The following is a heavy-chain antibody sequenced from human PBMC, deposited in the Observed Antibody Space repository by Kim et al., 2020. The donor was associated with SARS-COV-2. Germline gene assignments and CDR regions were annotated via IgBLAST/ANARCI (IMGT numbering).Heavy chain of an antibody. CDR2: INPNSGGT. D-gene: IGHD3-22*01. Sequence: ASVKVSCKASGYTFTGYYMHWVRQAPGQGLEWMGRINPNSGGTNYAQKFQGRVTMTRDTSISTAYMELSRLRSDDTAVYYCARDDYYDSSGYGSYYFDYWGQGTLVTVSS. CDR1: GYTFTGYY. J-gene: IGHJ4*02. V-gene: IGHV1-2*06. CDR3: ARDDYYDSSGYGSYYFDY.